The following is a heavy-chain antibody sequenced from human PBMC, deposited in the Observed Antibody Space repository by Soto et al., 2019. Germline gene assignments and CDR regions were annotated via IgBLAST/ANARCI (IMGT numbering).Heavy chain of an antibody. V-gene: IGHV3-33*01. CDR2: IWYDGSNK. D-gene: IGHD3-10*01. J-gene: IGHJ4*02. Sequence: QVQLVESGGGVVQPGRSLRLSCAASGFTFSNYGMHWVRQAPGKGLEWVAVIWYDGSNKYYADSVKGRFTISRDNSKNTLYMQMNSLRAEDRAVYYCARDEWGSGSLDYWGQGTLVTVSS. CDR3: ARDEWGSGSLDY. CDR1: GFTFSNYG.